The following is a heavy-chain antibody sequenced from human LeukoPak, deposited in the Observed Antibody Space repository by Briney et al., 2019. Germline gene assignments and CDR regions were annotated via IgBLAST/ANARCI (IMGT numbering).Heavy chain of an antibody. V-gene: IGHV4-4*02. CDR3: ARGSLVIFNY. CDR1: GGSLSSSNW. Sequence: PSGTLSLTCSASGGSLSSSNWWSWVRPPPGKGLEWIGEIYHSGSTNYNPSLKSRLTMSVDTSKNQFSLKLSSVTAADTAVYYCARGSLVIFNYWGQGALVTVSS. CDR2: IYHSGST. J-gene: IGHJ4*02. D-gene: IGHD3-22*01.